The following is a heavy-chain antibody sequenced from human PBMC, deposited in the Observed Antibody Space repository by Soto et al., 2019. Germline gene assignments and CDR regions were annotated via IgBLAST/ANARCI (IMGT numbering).Heavy chain of an antibody. CDR1: GASMSDYY. Sequence: ETLSLTCTVSGASMSDYYGSWIRQSPGKGLEHIGYMNHGGRGEYYPSLKSRVTISVDTSNNQISLKLSSVAAADTAIYYCARSGHTFGGVVWGQGILVTVSS. J-gene: IGHJ4*02. V-gene: IGHV4-59*13. D-gene: IGHD3-16*01. CDR3: ARSGHTFGGVV. CDR2: MNHGGRG.